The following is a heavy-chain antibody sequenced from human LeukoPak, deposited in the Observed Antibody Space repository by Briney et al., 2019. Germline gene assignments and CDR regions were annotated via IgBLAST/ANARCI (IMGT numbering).Heavy chain of an antibody. Sequence: GGSLRLSCAASGFTFSSYEMNWVRQPPGRGLEWVSYISISGSTIYYADSVKGRFTISRDNAKNSLYLQMNRLRAEDTAVYYCARDPDYGDYGDYWGQGTLVTVSS. D-gene: IGHD4-17*01. CDR3: ARDPDYGDYGDY. V-gene: IGHV3-48*03. J-gene: IGHJ4*02. CDR1: GFTFSSYE. CDR2: ISISGSTI.